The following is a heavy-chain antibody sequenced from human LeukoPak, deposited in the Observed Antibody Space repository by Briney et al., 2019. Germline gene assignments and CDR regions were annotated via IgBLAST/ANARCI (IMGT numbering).Heavy chain of an antibody. Sequence: SETLSLTCAVYGGSFSGYYWSWIRQPPGKGLEWIGEINHSGSTNYNPSLKSRVTISVDTSKNQFSLKLSSVTAADTAVYYCARVRVAARPTYYYMDVWGKGTTVTVSS. CDR3: ARVRVAARPTYYYMDV. V-gene: IGHV4-34*01. CDR2: INHSGST. D-gene: IGHD6-6*01. J-gene: IGHJ6*03. CDR1: GGSFSGYY.